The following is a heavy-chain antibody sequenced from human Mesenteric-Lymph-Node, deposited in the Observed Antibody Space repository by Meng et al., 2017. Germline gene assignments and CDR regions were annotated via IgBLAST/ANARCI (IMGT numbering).Heavy chain of an antibody. J-gene: IGHJ3*01. V-gene: IGHV4-34*01. Sequence: SQTLSLTCGVDGGSYWSWIRQTPGKGLEWIGEISHSGSTVYNPSLKSRVTISLDMSKRQFSLKLSAVTAADTAVYYCARHGAYAFDVWGQGTSVTVSS. CDR3: ARHGAYAFDV. CDR1: GGSY. CDR2: ISHSGST. D-gene: IGHD1-26*01.